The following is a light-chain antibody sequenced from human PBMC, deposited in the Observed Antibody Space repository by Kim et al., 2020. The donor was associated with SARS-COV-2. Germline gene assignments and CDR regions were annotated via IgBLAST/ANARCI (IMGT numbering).Light chain of an antibody. CDR1: NLGNKY. CDR3: QAWDGTTVV. J-gene: IGLJ2*01. V-gene: IGLV3-1*01. CDR2: QNT. Sequence: VSPGQTASITCSGDNLGNKYVCWYQQKPGQSPVLVIYQNTKRPSGIPERFSGSNSGNTATLTISGTQAMDESDFYCQAWDGTTVVFGGGTQLTVL.